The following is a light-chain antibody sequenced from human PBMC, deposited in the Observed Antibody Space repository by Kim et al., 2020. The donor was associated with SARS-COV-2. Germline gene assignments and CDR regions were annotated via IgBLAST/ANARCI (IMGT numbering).Light chain of an antibody. CDR2: YDR. Sequence: SYELTQPPSVSVAPGKTASVACGGNNIGSKSVHWYQQKPGQAPVVVIYYDRDRPSGIPERYSGSNSGNTATLTINRVEGGDEADYYCQVWDSRSDHYVFGNGTKVTVL. CDR1: NIGSKS. V-gene: IGLV3-21*04. CDR3: QVWDSRSDHYV. J-gene: IGLJ1*01.